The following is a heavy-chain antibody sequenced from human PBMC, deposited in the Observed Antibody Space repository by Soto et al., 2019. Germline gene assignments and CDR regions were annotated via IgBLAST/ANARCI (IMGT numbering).Heavy chain of an antibody. CDR2: INPSGSIT. J-gene: IGHJ3*02. Sequence: ASVKVSCKTSGYTFISYYMHWVRQAPGQGLQWMGIINPSGSITTYAQKFQGRVTMTRDTSTSTVYMELSSLTSDDTAVYYCASPIGGSYNAFDIWGQGTMVNVSS. CDR3: ASPIGGSYNAFDI. D-gene: IGHD1-26*01. V-gene: IGHV1-46*01. CDR1: GYTFISYY.